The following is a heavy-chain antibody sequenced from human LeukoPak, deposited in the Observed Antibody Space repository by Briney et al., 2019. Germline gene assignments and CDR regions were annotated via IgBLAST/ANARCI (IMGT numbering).Heavy chain of an antibody. CDR3: ARDRCSGGGCYYYYMDV. CDR1: GFTFSSYG. Sequence: GGSLRLSCAASGFTFSSYGMSWVRQAPGKGLEWVSCISGSVSSTDYADSVKGRFTISRDNSKNTLYLQMNSLRAEDTAVYYCARDRCSGGGCYYYYMDVWGKGTTVTVSS. CDR2: ISGSVSST. D-gene: IGHD2-15*01. V-gene: IGHV3-23*01. J-gene: IGHJ6*03.